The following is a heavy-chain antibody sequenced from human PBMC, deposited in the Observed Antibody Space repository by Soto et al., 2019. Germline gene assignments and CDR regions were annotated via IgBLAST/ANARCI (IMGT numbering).Heavy chain of an antibody. CDR3: AKCDVLMATAGGWGNWFDP. D-gene: IGHD1-26*01. CDR1: GFTFSTFA. V-gene: IGHV3-23*01. J-gene: IGHJ5*02. Sequence: EVQLLESGGSLVQPGGSLRLSCAASGFTFSTFAMNWVRQAPGEGLEWVSSISGSGGNTQYADSVKGRVTISRDNSKNTQYLQMNTLRAEDTAVYYCAKCDVLMATAGGWGNWFDPWGHGTLVIVSS. CDR2: ISGSGGNT.